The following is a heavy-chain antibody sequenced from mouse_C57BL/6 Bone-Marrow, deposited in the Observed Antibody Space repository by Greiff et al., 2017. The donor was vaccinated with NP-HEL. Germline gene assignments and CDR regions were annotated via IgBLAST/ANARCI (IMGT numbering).Heavy chain of an antibody. J-gene: IGHJ4*01. V-gene: IGHV1-26*01. Sequence: EVQLQQSGPELVKPGASVKISCKASGYTFTDYYMNWVKQSHGKSLEWIGDINPNNGGTSYNQKFKGKATLTVDKSSSTAYMELRSLTSEDSAVYYCARRAPHYYGSSYDAMDYWGQGTSVTVSS. D-gene: IGHD1-1*01. CDR1: GYTFTDYY. CDR2: INPNNGGT. CDR3: ARRAPHYYGSSYDAMDY.